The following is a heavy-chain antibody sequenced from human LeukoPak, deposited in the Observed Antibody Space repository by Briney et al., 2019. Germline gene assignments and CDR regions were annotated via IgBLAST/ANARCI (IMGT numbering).Heavy chain of an antibody. V-gene: IGHV3-30*02. CDR1: GFTFSSYG. J-gene: IGHJ4*02. CDR3: AKDLFVVVPAANYFDY. CDR2: IRYDGSNK. D-gene: IGHD2-2*01. Sequence: PGXSLRLSCAASGFTFSSYGMHWVRQAPGKGLEWVAFIRYDGSNKYYADSVKGRFTISRDNSKNTLYLQMNSLRAEDTTVYYCAKDLFVVVPAANYFDYWGQGTLVTVSS.